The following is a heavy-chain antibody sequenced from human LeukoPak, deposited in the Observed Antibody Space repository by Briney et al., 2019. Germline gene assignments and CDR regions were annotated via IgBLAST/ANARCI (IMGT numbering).Heavy chain of an antibody. CDR2: INHSGST. V-gene: IGHV4-34*01. J-gene: IGHJ4*02. CDR1: GGSFSGYY. D-gene: IGHD2-15*01. CDR3: ARAGGYCSGGSCYPSYYFDY. Sequence: SETLSLTCAVYGGSFSGYYWSWIRQPPGKGLEWIGEINHSGSTNYNPSLKSRVTISVDTSKNQFSLKLSSVTAADTAVYYCARAGGYCSGGSCYPSYYFDYWGQGTLVTVSS.